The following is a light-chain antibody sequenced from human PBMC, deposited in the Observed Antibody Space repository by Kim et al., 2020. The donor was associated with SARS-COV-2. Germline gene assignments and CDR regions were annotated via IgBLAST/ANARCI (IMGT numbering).Light chain of an antibody. CDR2: DAS. V-gene: IGKV1-5*01. J-gene: IGKJ2*01. CDR1: QSISRW. Sequence: ASVGDTVTITCRASQSISRWLAWYQQKLGKAPKLLIYDASTLESGVTSRFSGSGSGTEFTLTINSLQPDDFATYYCQQYNSYSPYTFGQGTKLEI. CDR3: QQYNSYSPYT.